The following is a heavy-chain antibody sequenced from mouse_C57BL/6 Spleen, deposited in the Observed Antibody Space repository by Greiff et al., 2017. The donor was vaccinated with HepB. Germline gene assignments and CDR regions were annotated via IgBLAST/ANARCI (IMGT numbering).Heavy chain of an antibody. D-gene: IGHD2-3*01. CDR2: IYPGDGDT. Sequence: VQRVESGPELVKPGASVKISCKASGYAFSSSWMNWVKQRPGKGLEWIGRIYPGDGDTNYNGKFKGKATLTADKSSSTAYMQLSSLTSEDSAVYFCATRVGYYGFAYWGQGTLVTVSA. CDR3: ATRVGYYGFAY. CDR1: GYAFSSSW. V-gene: IGHV1-82*01. J-gene: IGHJ3*01.